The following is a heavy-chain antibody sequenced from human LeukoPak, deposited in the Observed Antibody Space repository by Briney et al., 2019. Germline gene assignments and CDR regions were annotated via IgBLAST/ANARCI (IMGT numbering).Heavy chain of an antibody. V-gene: IGHV1-18*04. Sequence: GASVKVSCKASGYTFTSYYMHWVRQAPGQGLEWMGWISAYNGNTNYAQKLQGRVTMTTDTSTSTAYMELRSLRSDDTAVYYCALRSSLWFGEFPYGMDVWGQGTTVTVSS. D-gene: IGHD3-10*01. CDR3: ALRSSLWFGEFPYGMDV. CDR2: ISAYNGNT. CDR1: GYTFTSYY. J-gene: IGHJ6*02.